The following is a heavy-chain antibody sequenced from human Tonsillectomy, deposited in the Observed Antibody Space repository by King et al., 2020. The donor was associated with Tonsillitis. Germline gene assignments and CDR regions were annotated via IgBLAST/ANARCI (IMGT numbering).Heavy chain of an antibody. CDR1: GGSISSGDYY. CDR3: ARSSGEYYGMDV. J-gene: IGHJ6*02. CDR2: LYYSGST. Sequence: VQLQESGPGLVKPSQTLSLTCTVSGGSISSGDYYWSWIRQPPGKGLEWIGYLYYSGSTYYNPSLRSRVTISVDTSKNQFSLKLSSVTAADTAVYYCARSSGEYYGMDVWGQGTTVTVSS. D-gene: IGHD3-10*01. V-gene: IGHV4-30-4*01.